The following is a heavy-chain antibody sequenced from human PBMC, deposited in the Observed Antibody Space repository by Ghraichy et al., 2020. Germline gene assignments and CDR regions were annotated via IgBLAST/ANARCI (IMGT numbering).Heavy chain of an antibody. Sequence: GSLRLSCTVSGSSISTNYWSWIRQPPGKGLEWIGYIHYTGSTNDNPSLKSRVTISIDTSRNQFSLKLSSVTAADTALYYCARGYGDYVMSNWYFDLWGRGALVTVSS. CDR1: GSSISTNY. CDR2: IHYTGST. V-gene: IGHV4-59*01. D-gene: IGHD4-17*01. CDR3: ARGYGDYVMSNWYFDL. J-gene: IGHJ2*01.